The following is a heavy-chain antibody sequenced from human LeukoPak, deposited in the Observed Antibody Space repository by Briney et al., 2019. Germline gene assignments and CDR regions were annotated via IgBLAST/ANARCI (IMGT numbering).Heavy chain of an antibody. D-gene: IGHD2-15*01. V-gene: IGHV1-2*06. CDR3: ARGEDCGGGSCVKY. CDR2: INPGSGGT. CDR1: GYIFICYY. Sequence: ASVKVSCKASGYIFICYYMYWVRQAPGQGLEWMGRINPGSGGTEYAQNLQGRITMTRDTSISTAYMELSRLGSDDTAVYYCARGEDCGGGSCVKYWGQGTPVTVSS. J-gene: IGHJ4*02.